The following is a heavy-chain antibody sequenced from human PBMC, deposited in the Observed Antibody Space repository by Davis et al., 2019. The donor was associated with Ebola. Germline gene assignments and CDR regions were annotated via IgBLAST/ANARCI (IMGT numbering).Heavy chain of an antibody. V-gene: IGHV1-69*13. J-gene: IGHJ4*02. Sequence: SVKVSCKASGGTFSSYAISWVRQAPGQGLEWMGGIIPIFGTANYAQRFQGRVTITADGSRTTAYMELGSLRSEDTAVYYCAKDRYYDNNPLYYESECWGQGTLVTVSS. CDR1: GGTFSSYA. D-gene: IGHD3-22*01. CDR3: AKDRYYDNNPLYYESEC. CDR2: IIPIFGTA.